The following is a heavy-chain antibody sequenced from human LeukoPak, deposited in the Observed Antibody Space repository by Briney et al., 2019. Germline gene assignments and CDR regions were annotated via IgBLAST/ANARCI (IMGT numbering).Heavy chain of an antibody. J-gene: IGHJ4*02. CDR1: GGSISSGDYY. V-gene: IGHV4-30-4*01. CDR3: ARDPRAPYYFDY. CDR2: IYYSGST. Sequence: SETLSLTCTVSGGSISSGDYYWSWIRQPPGKGLEWIGYIYYSGSTYYNPSLKSRVTISVDTSKNQFSLKLSSVTAADTAVYYCARDPRAPYYFDYWGQGTLVTVSS.